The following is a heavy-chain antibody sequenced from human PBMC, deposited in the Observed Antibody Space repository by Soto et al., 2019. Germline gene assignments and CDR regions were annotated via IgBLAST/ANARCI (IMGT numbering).Heavy chain of an antibody. CDR2: IYYSGST. J-gene: IGHJ3*02. CDR1: GGSISSGDYY. CDR3: ARDTGYSDAFDI. D-gene: IGHD3-22*01. V-gene: IGHV4-30-4*01. Sequence: NPSETLSLTCTVSGGSISSGDYYWSWIRQPPGKGLEWIGYIYYSGSTYYNPSLKSRVTMSVDTSKNQFSLKLSSVTAADTAVYYCARDTGYSDAFDIWGQGTMVTVSS.